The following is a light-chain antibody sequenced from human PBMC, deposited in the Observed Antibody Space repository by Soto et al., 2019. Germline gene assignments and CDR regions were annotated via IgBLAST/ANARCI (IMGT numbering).Light chain of an antibody. V-gene: IGKV3-20*01. J-gene: IGKJ3*01. Sequence: EIVLTQSPGTLSLSAGERATLTCRASQSVRSSYLAWYQQKPGQAPRLLIYGASSRATGIPDRFSGSGSGTDFTLTINRLEPEDFAVYYCKQYGSSLFTFGPGTRVAIK. CDR2: GAS. CDR3: KQYGSSLFT. CDR1: QSVRSSY.